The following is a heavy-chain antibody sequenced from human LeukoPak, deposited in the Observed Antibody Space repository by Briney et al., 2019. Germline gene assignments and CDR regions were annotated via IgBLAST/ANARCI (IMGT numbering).Heavy chain of an antibody. CDR2: ISYDGSNK. CDR3: ARDIGWEPSTSAHFDY. D-gene: IGHD1-26*01. Sequence: SGGSLRLSCAASGFTFSSYAMHWVRQAPGKGLEWVAVISYDGSNKYYADSVKGRFTISRDNSKNTLYLQMNSLRAEDTAVYYCARDIGWEPSTSAHFDYWGQGTLVTVSS. J-gene: IGHJ4*02. V-gene: IGHV3-30-3*01. CDR1: GFTFSSYA.